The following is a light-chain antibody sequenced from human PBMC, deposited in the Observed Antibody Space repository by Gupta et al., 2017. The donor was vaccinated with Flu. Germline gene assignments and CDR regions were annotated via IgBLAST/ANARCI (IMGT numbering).Light chain of an antibody. CDR3: QSYDSGLTVV. CDR1: HSNIGAGYD. Sequence: LPQPPGLSRALGQRVTISCTGSHSNIGAGYDVHWYHQPPGTAPSLLIFDINNRPTGVPDRFSGSKSGTTASLAIAGLQAEEEADYYCQSYDSGLTVVFGGGTKLTVL. V-gene: IGLV1-40*01. J-gene: IGLJ2*01. CDR2: DIN.